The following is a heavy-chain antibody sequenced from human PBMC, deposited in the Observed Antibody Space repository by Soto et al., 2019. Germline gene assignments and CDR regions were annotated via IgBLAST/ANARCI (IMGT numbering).Heavy chain of an antibody. D-gene: IGHD3-10*01. J-gene: IGHJ3*01. CDR2: IYYSGST. Sequence: SDTLSLTCTFSRCSISSRRYYWSWIRQPPGKGLEWIGYIYYSGSTNYSPSLKCRVTISVDSSKYQFSLKLSSVTAADSAVYYCARVWGGAFDFWGQGTMVTVSS. CDR3: ARVWGGAFDF. V-gene: IGHV4-61*01. CDR1: RCSISSRRYY.